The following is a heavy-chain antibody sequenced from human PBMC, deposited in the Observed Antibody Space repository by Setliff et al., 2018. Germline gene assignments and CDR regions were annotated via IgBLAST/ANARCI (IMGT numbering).Heavy chain of an antibody. V-gene: IGHV1-18*01. CDR3: ARFGGSCSSSSCYASDL. CDR1: GYNFITTG. D-gene: IGHD2-2*01. CDR2: ISTYTGKT. J-gene: IGHJ3*01. Sequence: GASVKVSCKTSGYNFITTGISWVRQAPGQGLEWMGMISTYTGKTTYAQKFQGRVTMTTDTSTGTGYMELRSLRSDDTAVYFCARFGGSCSSSSCYASDLWGQGTRVTVSS.